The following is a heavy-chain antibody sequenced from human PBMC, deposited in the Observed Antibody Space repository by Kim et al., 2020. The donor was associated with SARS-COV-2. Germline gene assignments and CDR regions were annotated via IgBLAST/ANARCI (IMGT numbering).Heavy chain of an antibody. J-gene: IGHJ4*02. CDR1: GFTFSSYA. CDR2: IYSGGSST. CDR3: AKDAGKYVGATPFFDY. V-gene: IGHV3-23*03. D-gene: IGHD1-26*01. Sequence: GGSLRLSCAASGFTFSSYAMSWVRQAPGKGLEWVSVIYSGGSSTYYADSVKGRFTISRDNSKNTLYLQMNSLRAEDTAVYYCAKDAGKYVGATPFFDYWGQGTLVTVSS.